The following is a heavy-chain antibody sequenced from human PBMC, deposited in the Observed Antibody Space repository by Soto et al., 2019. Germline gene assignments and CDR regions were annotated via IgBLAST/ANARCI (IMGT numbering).Heavy chain of an antibody. V-gene: IGHV1-24*01. CDR3: ATRRGLRITMIVVAYFDY. CDR1: GYTLTELS. CDR2: FDPEDGET. Sequence: ASLKVSCKVSGYTLTELSMHWVRQAPGKGLEWMGGFDPEDGETIYAQKFQGRVTMTEDTSTDTAYMELSSLRSEDTAVYYCATRRGLRITMIVVAYFDYWGQGTLVTVSS. D-gene: IGHD3-22*01. J-gene: IGHJ4*02.